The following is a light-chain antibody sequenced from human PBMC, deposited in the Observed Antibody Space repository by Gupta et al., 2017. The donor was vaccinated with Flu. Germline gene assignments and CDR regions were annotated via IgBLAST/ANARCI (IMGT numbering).Light chain of an antibody. CDR2: KAS. V-gene: IGKV1-5*03. CDR3: QQYNSYSSRT. CDR1: QSISNW. Sequence: DIQMTQSPSTLSASVGDRVTITCRASQSISNWLAWYQQKPGKAPKLLIYKASSLESGVPSRFSGSGSGTEFTLTISSLQPDDFATYYCQQYNSYSSRTFGQGTKVEIK. J-gene: IGKJ1*01.